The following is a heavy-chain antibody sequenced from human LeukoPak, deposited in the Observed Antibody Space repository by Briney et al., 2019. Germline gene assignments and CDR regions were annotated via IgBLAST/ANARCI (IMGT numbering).Heavy chain of an antibody. CDR2: IYPGGGT. CDR1: GFTVNSNS. Sequence: PGGSPRLSCAASGFTVNSNSMSWVRQAPGKGLEWVSLIYPGGGTYYADSVRGRFTVSRDNSKNTLFLQMNSLRAEDTAVYYCARYGSGSYFDHWGQGALVTVSS. J-gene: IGHJ4*02. D-gene: IGHD3-10*01. V-gene: IGHV3-53*01. CDR3: ARYGSGSYFDH.